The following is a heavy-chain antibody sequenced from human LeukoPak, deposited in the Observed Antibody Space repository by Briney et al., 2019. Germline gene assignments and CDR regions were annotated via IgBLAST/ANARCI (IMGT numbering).Heavy chain of an antibody. CDR2: ISWNSGSI. CDR1: GFTFDDYA. V-gene: IGHV3-9*01. Sequence: GGSLRLSCAASGFTFDDYAMHWVRQAPGKGLEWVSGISWNSGSIGYADSVKGRFTISRDNAKNSLYLQMNSLRAEDTALYYCAKEDSSGYYFDYWGQGPLVTVSS. CDR3: AKEDSSGYYFDY. J-gene: IGHJ4*02. D-gene: IGHD3-22*01.